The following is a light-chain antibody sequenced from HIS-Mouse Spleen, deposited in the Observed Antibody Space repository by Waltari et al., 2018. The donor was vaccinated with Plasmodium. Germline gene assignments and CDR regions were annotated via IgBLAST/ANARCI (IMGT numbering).Light chain of an antibody. CDR1: QRISSY. CDR3: QQSYSTPPT. J-gene: IGKJ4*01. CDR2: AAS. Sequence: DIQMTQSPSSLSASVGHRVTLTCRASQRISSYLNWYQQKPGKAPKLLIYAASRLQIGVPSRFCGSGSGTDFTLTISSLQPEDFATYYCQQSYSTPPTFGGGTKVEIK. V-gene: IGKV1-39*01.